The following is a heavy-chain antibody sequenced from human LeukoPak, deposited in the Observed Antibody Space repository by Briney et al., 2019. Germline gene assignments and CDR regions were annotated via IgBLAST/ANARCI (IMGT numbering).Heavy chain of an antibody. D-gene: IGHD3-10*01. J-gene: IGHJ3*02. CDR3: ASGNYGSGSSYAFDI. CDR2: IKQDGSEK. V-gene: IGHV3-7*01. CDR1: GYTFSNYW. Sequence: QAGGSLRLSCAASGYTFSNYWMLWVRQAPGKGLEWVASIKQDGSEKYYVDSMKGRFTISRDNAKNSLYLQMNSLRAEDTAVYYCASGNYGSGSSYAFDIWGQGTMVTVSS.